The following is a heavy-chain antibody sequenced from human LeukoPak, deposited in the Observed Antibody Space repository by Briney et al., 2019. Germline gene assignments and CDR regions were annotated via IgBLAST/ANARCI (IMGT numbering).Heavy chain of an antibody. CDR3: AKSPMIVVVTSFDF. Sequence: GGSLRPSCAASGFTFSSYAMRWVRPAPGEGLGWGSSVSGSGGKTYYEDSVQGRFTISRDNSKNTLDLQMNSLRAEDTAVYYCAKSPMIVVVTSFDFWGQGTLVSVSS. CDR2: VSGSGGKT. J-gene: IGHJ4*02. CDR1: GFTFSSYA. V-gene: IGHV3-23*01. D-gene: IGHD3-22*01.